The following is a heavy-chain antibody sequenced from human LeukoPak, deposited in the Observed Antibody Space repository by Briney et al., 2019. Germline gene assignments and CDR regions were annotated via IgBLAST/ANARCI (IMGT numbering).Heavy chain of an antibody. Sequence: ASVKVSCKASGYTFTGYYMHWVRQAPEQGLEWMGWINPNSGGTNYAQKFQGRVTMTRDTSISTAYMELSRLRSDDTAVYYCARKVSSSHLYYYYYGMDVWGQGTTVTVSS. CDR1: GYTFTGYY. CDR3: ARKVSSSHLYYYYYGMDV. J-gene: IGHJ6*02. V-gene: IGHV1-2*02. D-gene: IGHD6-13*01. CDR2: INPNSGGT.